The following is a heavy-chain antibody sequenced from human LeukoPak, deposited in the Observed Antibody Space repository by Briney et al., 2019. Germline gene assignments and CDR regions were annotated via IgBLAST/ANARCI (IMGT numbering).Heavy chain of an antibody. CDR3: AKHRGYQLNWFDP. Sequence: GGSLRLSCAASGFTFSDYYMSWVRQAPGKGLEWVSAISGSGGSTYYADSVKGRFTISRDNSKNTLYLQMNSLRAEDTAVYYCAKHRGYQLNWFDPWGQGTLVTVSS. CDR2: ISGSGGST. J-gene: IGHJ5*02. CDR1: GFTFSDYY. D-gene: IGHD5-18*01. V-gene: IGHV3-23*01.